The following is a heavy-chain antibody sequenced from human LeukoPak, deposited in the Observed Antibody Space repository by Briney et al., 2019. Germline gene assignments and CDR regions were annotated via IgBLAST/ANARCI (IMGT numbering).Heavy chain of an antibody. J-gene: IGHJ4*02. CDR2: IRYDGSNK. D-gene: IGHD6-19*01. CDR3: AKYPAVAGSFDFDY. V-gene: IGHV3-30*02. Sequence: GGSLRLSCAASGFTFSNYGMHWFRQAPGKGLEWVAFIRYDGSNKYYADSVKGRFTISRDNSKNTLYLQMNSLRAEDTAVYYCAKYPAVAGSFDFDYWGQGTLVTVSS. CDR1: GFTFSNYG.